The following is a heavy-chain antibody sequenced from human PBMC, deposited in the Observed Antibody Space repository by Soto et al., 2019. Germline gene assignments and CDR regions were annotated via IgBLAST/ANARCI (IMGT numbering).Heavy chain of an antibody. J-gene: IGHJ4*02. D-gene: IGHD6-6*01. Sequence: SVKVSCKASGGTFSSYAISWVRQAPGQGLEWMGGIIPIFGTANYAQKFQGRVTITADKSTSTAYMELSSLRSEDTAVYYCARDGSIAARRAFDYWGQGTLVTVSS. CDR1: GGTFSSYA. CDR3: ARDGSIAARRAFDY. V-gene: IGHV1-69*06. CDR2: IIPIFGTA.